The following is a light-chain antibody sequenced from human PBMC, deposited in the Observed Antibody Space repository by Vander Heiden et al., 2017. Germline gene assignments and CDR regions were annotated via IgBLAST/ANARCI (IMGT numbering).Light chain of an antibody. CDR1: QSVSSSY. J-gene: IGKJ1*01. V-gene: IGKV3-20*01. Sequence: EMVLTQFPGTLSFSPGERTTLSCRARQSVSSSYLAWYQQKPGQAPRLLIYGASSRATGIPDRFSGSGSGTDFTLTISRLEPEDFAVYYCQQYGSSPTFVQGTKVEIK. CDR3: QQYGSSPT. CDR2: GAS.